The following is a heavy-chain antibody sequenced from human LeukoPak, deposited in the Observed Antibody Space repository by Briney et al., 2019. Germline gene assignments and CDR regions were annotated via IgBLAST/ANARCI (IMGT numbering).Heavy chain of an antibody. CDR2: SYDSGST. D-gene: IGHD3-22*01. CDR1: GGSISSGGYS. Sequence: ASETLSLTCAVSGGSISSGGYSWSWIRQPQGQGLECIGYSYDSGSTYYNPSLKRRVTISVDRSKNQFSLKLSSVTAADTAVYYCARSADYYYDSSGYYQNWFDPWGQGTLVTVSS. J-gene: IGHJ5*02. V-gene: IGHV4-30-2*01. CDR3: ARSADYYYDSSGYYQNWFDP.